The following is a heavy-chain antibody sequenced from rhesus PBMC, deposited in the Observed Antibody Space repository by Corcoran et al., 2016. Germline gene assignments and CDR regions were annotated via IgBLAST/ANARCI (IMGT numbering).Heavy chain of an antibody. D-gene: IGHD6-25*01. V-gene: IGHV4-80*01. CDR3: ARWGWRQLDRERLDY. J-gene: IGHJ4*01. Sequence: QVQLQKSGPGLVKPSETLSLTCAVSGSSISRSCWNWIRQPPGKVLEWIGERNGKIGRTNYTPARKSRRTISKDATKNQGSLKVSAVTAADTAVYDCARWGWRQLDRERLDYWGQGVLVTVSS. CDR1: GSSISRSC. CDR2: RNGKIGRT.